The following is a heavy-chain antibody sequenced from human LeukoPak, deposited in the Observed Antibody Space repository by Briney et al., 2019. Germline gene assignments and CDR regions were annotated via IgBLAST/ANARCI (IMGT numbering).Heavy chain of an antibody. Sequence: ASVKVSCKASGYTFTSYFMHWVRQAPGQGLERMGIINPSGGSTSYAQKFQGRVTMTRDTSTSTVYMELSSLRSEDAAVYYCARTAGRTFDYWGQGTLVTVSS. CDR2: INPSGGST. CDR1: GYTFTSYF. CDR3: ARTAGRTFDY. D-gene: IGHD6-6*01. J-gene: IGHJ4*02. V-gene: IGHV1-46*01.